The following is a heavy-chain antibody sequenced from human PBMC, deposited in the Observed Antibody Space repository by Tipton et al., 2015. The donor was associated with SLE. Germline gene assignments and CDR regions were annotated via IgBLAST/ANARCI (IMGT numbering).Heavy chain of an antibody. V-gene: IGHV4-4*07. Sequence: TLSLTCTVSGGSISSYYWSWIRQPAGKGLEWIGRFYTGGGTNYNPSLKSRVTMSVDTSKSQFSLNLKSVAAADTAVYYCARRYYSGSGSLVFYYIVDVWGPGTTVTVSS. D-gene: IGHD3-10*01. CDR2: FYTGGGT. CDR1: GGSISSYY. CDR3: ARRYYSGSGSLVFYYIVDV. J-gene: IGHJ6*02.